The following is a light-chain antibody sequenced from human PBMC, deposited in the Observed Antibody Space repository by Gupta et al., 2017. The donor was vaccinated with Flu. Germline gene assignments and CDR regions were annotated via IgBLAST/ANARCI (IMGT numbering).Light chain of an antibody. V-gene: IGKV3-15*01. CDR3: QQYNNWPPLT. J-gene: IGKJ4*01. Sequence: EIVMTRLPATLSVSPGERATLSCRARRGLNSNLAWYQQKPGQSPRLLIYAASTSATGVPARFSGSGSGTEFTLTISSLQSEDFAVYYCQQYNNWPPLTFGGGTKVEIK. CDR2: AAS. CDR1: RGLNSN.